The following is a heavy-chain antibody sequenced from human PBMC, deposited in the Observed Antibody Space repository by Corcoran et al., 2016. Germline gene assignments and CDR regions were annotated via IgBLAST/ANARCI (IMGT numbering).Heavy chain of an antibody. D-gene: IGHD6-13*01. CDR1: GFTFSSYG. Sequence: QVQLVESGGGVVQPGRSLRLSCAASGFTFSSYGMHWVRQAPGKGLEWVAVISYDGSNKYYADSVKGRFTISRDNSKNTLYLQMNSLSAEDTAVYYCAKAIGAAAGTGGYFDYWGQGTLVTVSS. CDR2: ISYDGSNK. CDR3: AKAIGAAAGTGGYFDY. J-gene: IGHJ4*02. V-gene: IGHV3-30*18.